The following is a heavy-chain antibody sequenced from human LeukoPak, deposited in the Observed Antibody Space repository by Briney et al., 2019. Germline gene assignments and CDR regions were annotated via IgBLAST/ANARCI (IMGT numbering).Heavy chain of an antibody. CDR3: AREPYSSYY. D-gene: IGHD6-6*01. CDR1: GYIFTGYY. J-gene: IGHJ4*02. Sequence: ASVKVSFKASGYIFTGYYMHWVRQAPGQGLEWMGWINPNSGGTNYAQKFQGRVTMARDTSINTAYMELSRLRSDDTAVYYCAREPYSSYYWGQGTLVTVPS. CDR2: INPNSGGT. V-gene: IGHV1-2*02.